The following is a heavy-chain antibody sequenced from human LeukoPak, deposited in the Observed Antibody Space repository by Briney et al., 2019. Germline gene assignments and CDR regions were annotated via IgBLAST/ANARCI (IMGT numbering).Heavy chain of an antibody. CDR2: IKSKADGETT. D-gene: IGHD3-10*01. J-gene: IGHJ4*02. CDR3: TTDLGITMIRGVIVS. CDR1: GFTFSNFA. Sequence: HPGGSLRLSCAASGFTFSNFAMSWVRQAPGKGLEWVGRIKSKADGETTDYAAPVKGRFFMSRDDSKATLYLQMNYLETEDTAVYYCTTDLGITMIRGVIVSWGQGTLVTVSS. V-gene: IGHV3-15*01.